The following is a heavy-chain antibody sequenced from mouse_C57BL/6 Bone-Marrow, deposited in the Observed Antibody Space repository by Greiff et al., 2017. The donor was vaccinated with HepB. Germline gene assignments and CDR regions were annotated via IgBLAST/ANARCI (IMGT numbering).Heavy chain of an antibody. CDR2: IYPRSGNT. CDR1: GYTFTSYG. V-gene: IGHV1-81*01. J-gene: IGHJ2*01. CDR3: AREGYYFDY. Sequence: QVHVKQSGAELARPGASVKLSCKASGYTFTSYGISWVKQRTGQGLEWIGEIYPRSGNTYYNEKFKGKTTLPADKSSSTAYMELRSLTSEDAAVYFCAREGYYFDYWGQGTTLTVSS.